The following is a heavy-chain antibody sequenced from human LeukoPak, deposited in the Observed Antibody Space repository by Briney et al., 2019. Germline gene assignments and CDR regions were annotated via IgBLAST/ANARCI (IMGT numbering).Heavy chain of an antibody. D-gene: IGHD3-22*01. V-gene: IGHV3-30*02. Sequence: GGSLRLSCAASGFTFSSYGMHWVRQAPGKGLEWVAFIRYDGSNKYYADSVKGRFTTSRDNSKNTLYLQMNSLRAEDTAVYYCAKGETYYYDSSGFDYWGQGTLVTVSS. CDR1: GFTFSSYG. J-gene: IGHJ4*02. CDR3: AKGETYYYDSSGFDY. CDR2: IRYDGSNK.